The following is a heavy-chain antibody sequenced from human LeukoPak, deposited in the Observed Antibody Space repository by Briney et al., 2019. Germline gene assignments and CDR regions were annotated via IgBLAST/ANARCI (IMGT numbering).Heavy chain of an antibody. CDR2: ITGSGGST. J-gene: IGHJ5*02. Sequence: GGSLRLSCAASGFTFKSYGMTWVRQVPGKGLEWVSSITGSGGSTKYADSVNGRFTISRDNSKNTLYLQMNSLRAEDTAVYYCAKGSPMWFDPWGQGTLVTVSS. V-gene: IGHV3-23*01. CDR1: GFTFKSYG. D-gene: IGHD3-10*01. CDR3: AKGSPMWFDP.